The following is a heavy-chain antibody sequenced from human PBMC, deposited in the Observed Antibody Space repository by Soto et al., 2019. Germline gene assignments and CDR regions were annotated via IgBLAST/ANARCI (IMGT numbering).Heavy chain of an antibody. D-gene: IGHD3-10*01. CDR1: GGTFSSYA. Sequence: QVQLVQSGAEVKKPGSSVKFSCKASGGTFSSYAISWVRQAPGQGLEWMGGIIPIFGTANYAQKFQGRVTITADESTSTAYIELSSLRSEDTAVYYCARGPLSVRGVNWFDPWGQGTLVTVSS. J-gene: IGHJ5*02. CDR3: ARGPLSVRGVNWFDP. CDR2: IIPIFGTA. V-gene: IGHV1-69*01.